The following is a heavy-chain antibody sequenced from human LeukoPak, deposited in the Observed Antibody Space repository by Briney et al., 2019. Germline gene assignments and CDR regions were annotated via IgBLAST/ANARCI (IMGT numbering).Heavy chain of an antibody. Sequence: GASVKVSCKASGYTFTSYGISWVRQAPGQGLEWMGIINPSGGSTSYAQKFQGRVTMTRDTSTSTVYMELSSLRSEDTAVYYCARDASGNLEWLLYGIDYWGQGTLVTVSS. J-gene: IGHJ4*02. CDR3: ARDASGNLEWLLYGIDY. CDR1: GYTFTSYG. CDR2: INPSGGST. D-gene: IGHD3-3*01. V-gene: IGHV1-46*01.